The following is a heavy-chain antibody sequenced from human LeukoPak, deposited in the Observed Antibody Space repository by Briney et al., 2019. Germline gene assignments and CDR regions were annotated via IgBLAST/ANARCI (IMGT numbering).Heavy chain of an antibody. V-gene: IGHV1-2*02. Sequence: ASVKLSCEASGYTFTGYYMHWVRQAPGQGLEWMGCINPNSGGTNYAQKFQGSVTMTRDTYISTAYMELSRLRSDDTAVYYCARSGAIVVVPADIDFDYWGKGTLVTVSS. CDR3: ARSGAIVVVPADIDFDY. J-gene: IGHJ4*02. CDR2: INPNSGGT. D-gene: IGHD2-2*02. CDR1: GYTFTGYY.